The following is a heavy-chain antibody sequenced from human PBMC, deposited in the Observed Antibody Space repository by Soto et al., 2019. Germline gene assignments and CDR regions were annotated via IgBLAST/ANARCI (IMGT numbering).Heavy chain of an antibody. D-gene: IGHD3-10*02. CDR1: GFSLSTSGVG. CDR2: IYWDEDK. Sequence: QITLKESGPTLVKSTQTLTLTCTFSGFSLSTSGVGVGWIRQPPGKALEWLGVIYWDEDKRYSPSLKSRLTITKDTSTSQVVLTMTNIDPVDTATYYCAHVFTSLAPFDSWGQGTLVTVSA. J-gene: IGHJ4*02. V-gene: IGHV2-5*02. CDR3: AHVFTSLAPFDS.